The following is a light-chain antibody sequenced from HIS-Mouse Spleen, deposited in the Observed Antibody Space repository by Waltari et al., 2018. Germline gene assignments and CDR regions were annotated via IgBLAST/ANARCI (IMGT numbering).Light chain of an antibody. CDR1: ALPKKY. CDR3: YSTDSSGNHRV. V-gene: IGLV3-10*01. CDR2: EDS. Sequence: SYELTQPPSVSVSPGQTARITCSGDALPKKYAYWYQQKSGQAPVLVIYEDSKRPSGIPGRFSGSSSGTIATLTISGAQVEDKADYYCYSTDSSGNHRVFGGGTKLTVL. J-gene: IGLJ2*01.